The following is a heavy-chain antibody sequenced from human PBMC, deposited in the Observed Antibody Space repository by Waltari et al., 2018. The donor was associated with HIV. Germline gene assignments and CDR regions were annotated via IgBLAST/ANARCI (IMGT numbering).Heavy chain of an antibody. J-gene: IGHJ4*02. CDR2: INSDGSDT. V-gene: IGHV3-74*01. CDR1: GFSFRTNG. CDR3: VRGAPFDF. Sequence: EEQLVESGGGLVQPGGSLSFSCAASGFSFRTNGMHWVRQVPGKGLLGVSRINSDGSDTSVADSVKGRFTISRDNAKNTLYLQMNSLRAEDTAVYYCVRGAPFDFWGQGALVAVSS.